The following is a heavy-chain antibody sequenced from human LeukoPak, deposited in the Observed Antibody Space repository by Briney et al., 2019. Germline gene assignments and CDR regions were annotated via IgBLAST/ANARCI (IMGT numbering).Heavy chain of an antibody. CDR1: RFTVSTNY. V-gene: IGHV3-53*01. Sequence: GGSLRLSCAAFRFTVSTNYMRWARQAPGKGLEWVSVGYSGGSTHYADSVKGRFAISRDNSKNTLYLQMNRRRGEDTAVYYCARGYLREPFDSWGQGTLVIVSS. CDR2: GYSGGST. J-gene: IGHJ4*02. D-gene: IGHD1-14*01. CDR3: ARGYLREPFDS.